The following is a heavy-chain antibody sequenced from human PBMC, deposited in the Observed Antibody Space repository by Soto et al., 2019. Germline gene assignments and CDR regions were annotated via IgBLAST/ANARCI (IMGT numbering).Heavy chain of an antibody. Sequence: ASVKVSCKASGYTFTSYAMHWVRQAPGQRLEWMGWINAGNGNTKYSQKFQGRVTITRDTSASTAYMELSSLRSEDTAVYYCARAPVKFGGVIAPYFDYWGQGTLVTVSS. CDR2: INAGNGNT. V-gene: IGHV1-3*01. CDR1: GYTFTSYA. J-gene: IGHJ4*02. D-gene: IGHD3-16*02. CDR3: ARAPVKFGGVIAPYFDY.